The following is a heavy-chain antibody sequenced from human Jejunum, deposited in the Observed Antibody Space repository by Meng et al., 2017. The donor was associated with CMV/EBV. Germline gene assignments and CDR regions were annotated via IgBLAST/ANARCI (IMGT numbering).Heavy chain of an antibody. Sequence: TLSAYTIHWVRQATGKGLEWGGRIRSKTYSSATAYAASVKGRFIISRDDSKNTAYLQMNSLKTEDTAVYYCTRHSIVVVPAAGFDPWGQGTLVTVSS. V-gene: IGHV3-73*01. J-gene: IGHJ5*02. CDR2: IRSKTYSSAT. CDR1: TLSAYT. D-gene: IGHD2-2*01. CDR3: TRHSIVVVPAAGFDP.